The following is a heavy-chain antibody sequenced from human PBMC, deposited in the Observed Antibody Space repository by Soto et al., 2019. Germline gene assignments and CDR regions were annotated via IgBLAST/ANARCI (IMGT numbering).Heavy chain of an antibody. CDR2: ISYDGSNK. CDR3: SKGFYYDSSGYPSFDI. Sequence: GGSLRLSCAASGFTFSSYGMHWVRQAPGKGLEWVAVISYDGSNKYYADSVKGRFTISRGNSKNTLYLQMNSLRAEDTAVYCCSKGFYYDSSGYPSFDIWGQGTMVTVSS. J-gene: IGHJ3*02. V-gene: IGHV3-30*18. CDR1: GFTFSSYG. D-gene: IGHD3-22*01.